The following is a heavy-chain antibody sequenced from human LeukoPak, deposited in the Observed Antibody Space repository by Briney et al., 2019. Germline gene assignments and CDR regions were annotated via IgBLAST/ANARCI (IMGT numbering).Heavy chain of an antibody. D-gene: IGHD2-2*01. CDR1: GYTFTSYA. CDR3: ARDPSYCSSTSCYAGYYYGMDV. CDR2: INAGNGNT. Sequence: ASVKVSCKASGYTFTSYAMRWVRQAPGQRLEWMGWINAGNGNTKYSQKFQGRVTITRDTSASTAYMELSSLRSEDTAVYYCARDPSYCSSTSCYAGYYYGMDVRGQGTTVTVSS. V-gene: IGHV1-3*01. J-gene: IGHJ6*02.